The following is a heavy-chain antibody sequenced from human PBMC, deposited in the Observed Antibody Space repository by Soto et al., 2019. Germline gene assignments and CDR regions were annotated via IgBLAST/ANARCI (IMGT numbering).Heavy chain of an antibody. V-gene: IGHV1-18*01. CDR1: GETFTISG. CDR3: ARDHNGYDYIPLDY. D-gene: IGHD3-16*01. Sequence: GTPVKVARTASGETFTISGITLVLQDPGQGLEWMGWISAYNGNTNYAQKLQGRVTMTTDTSTSTAYMELRSLRSDDTAVYYCARDHNGYDYIPLDYGCQGTLVTVSS. CDR2: ISAYNGNT. J-gene: IGHJ4*02.